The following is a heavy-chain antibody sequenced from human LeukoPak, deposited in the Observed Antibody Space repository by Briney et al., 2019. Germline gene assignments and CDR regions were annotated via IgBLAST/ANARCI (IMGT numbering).Heavy chain of an antibody. CDR1: GGSISSYY. J-gene: IGHJ4*02. V-gene: IGHV4-59*01. D-gene: IGHD3/OR15-3a*01. CDR3: AGVGEIFGHDY. Sequence: PSETLSLTCTVSGGSISSYYWSWIRQPPERGLEWIGYIYYSGSNNYNPSLKSRVTISVDTSKNQFSLKLSSVTAADTGVYYCAGVGEIFGHDYWGQGTLVTVSS. CDR2: IYYSGSN.